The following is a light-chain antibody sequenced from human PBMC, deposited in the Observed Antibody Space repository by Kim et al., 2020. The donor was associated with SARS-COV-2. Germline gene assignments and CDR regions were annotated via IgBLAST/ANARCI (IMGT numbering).Light chain of an antibody. Sequence: PGQSVTISCTGTSSDVGGYNYVSWYQQHPGKAPKLMIYDVSKRPSGVPDRFSGSKSDNTASLTISVLQAEDEADYYWCSYADTSVVFGGGTQLTVL. CDR3: CSYADTSVV. CDR2: DVS. J-gene: IGLJ2*01. CDR1: SSDVGGYNY. V-gene: IGLV2-11*03.